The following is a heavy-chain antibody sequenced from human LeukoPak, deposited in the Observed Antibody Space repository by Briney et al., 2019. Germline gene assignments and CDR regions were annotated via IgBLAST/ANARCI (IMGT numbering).Heavy chain of an antibody. CDR2: IKADGSQK. Sequence: GGSLRLPCAASGFTFSSYSMNWVRQPPGKGLEWVANIKADGSQKYYVDSVKGRFTISRDNPKNSLYLQMNSLRAEDTAVYYCARGGATGGRFENWGQGTLVTVSS. CDR1: GFTFSSYS. V-gene: IGHV3-7*01. D-gene: IGHD1-26*01. J-gene: IGHJ4*02. CDR3: ARGGATGGRFEN.